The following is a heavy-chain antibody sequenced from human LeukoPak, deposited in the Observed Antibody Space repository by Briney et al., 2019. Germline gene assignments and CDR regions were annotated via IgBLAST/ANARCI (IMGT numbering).Heavy chain of an antibody. CDR1: GFTFSNYG. J-gene: IGHJ6*03. CDR3: AKDRPYMDV. Sequence: GGSLRLSCTASGFTFSNYGMNWVRQAPGKGLEWVAYIRYDGSIKYYADSVKGRFTISRDNSKNTLNLQMNSLRAEDTAVYYCAKDRPYMDVWGKGTTVTVSS. V-gene: IGHV3-30*02. CDR2: IRYDGSIK.